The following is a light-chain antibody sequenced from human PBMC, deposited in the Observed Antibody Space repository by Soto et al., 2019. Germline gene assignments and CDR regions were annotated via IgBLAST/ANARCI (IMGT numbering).Light chain of an antibody. V-gene: IGKV1-33*01. J-gene: IGKJ3*01. Sequence: DIQMNQSPSSLSASVGDRVTITCQASQDISNYLNWYQQKPGKAPKLLIYDASNLETGVQSRFSGSGSGTDFTCTISSLQPEDIATYYCQQYDNLRQVNFGPGNKGAIK. CDR2: DAS. CDR1: QDISNY. CDR3: QQYDNLRQVN.